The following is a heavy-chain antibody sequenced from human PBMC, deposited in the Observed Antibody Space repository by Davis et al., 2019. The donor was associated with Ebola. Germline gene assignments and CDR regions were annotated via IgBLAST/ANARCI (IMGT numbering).Heavy chain of an antibody. CDR2: ISYDGSKK. Sequence: GGSLRLSCAASGFTFSIYGMHWVRQAPGKGLEWVAAISYDGSKKGYADSVKGRFTISRDNSKNTLYLQMNSLRAEDTAVYYCRGSLKEVFDYWGQGTLVTVSS. CDR1: GFTFSIYG. CDR3: RGSLKEVFDY. J-gene: IGHJ4*02. V-gene: IGHV3-30*03. D-gene: IGHD1-26*01.